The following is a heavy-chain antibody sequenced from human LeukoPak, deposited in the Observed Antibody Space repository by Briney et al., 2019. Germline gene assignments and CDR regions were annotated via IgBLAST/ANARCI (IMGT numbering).Heavy chain of an antibody. V-gene: IGHV1-18*04. CDR1: GSTFTSYG. D-gene: IGHD6-19*01. CDR2: ISAYNGNT. Sequence: ASVKVSCKASGSTFTSYGISRVRQAPGQGLEWMGWISAYNGNTNYAQKLQGRVTMTTDTSTSTAYMELRSLRSDDTAVYYCARGLVIAVAGPFFDYWGQGTLVTVSS. J-gene: IGHJ4*02. CDR3: ARGLVIAVAGPFFDY.